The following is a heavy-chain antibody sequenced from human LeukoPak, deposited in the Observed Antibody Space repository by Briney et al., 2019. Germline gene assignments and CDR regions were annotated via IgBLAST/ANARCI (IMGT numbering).Heavy chain of an antibody. D-gene: IGHD3-16*01. V-gene: IGHV4-59*01. J-gene: IGHJ4*02. CDR1: GGSISSYY. CDR2: IYYSGST. CDR3: ARGPWGPNGAIDY. Sequence: PSETMSLTCTVSGGSISSYYWSWIRQPPGKRLEWIGYIYYSGSTNYNPSLKSRVAISVDTSKNQFSLKLSSVTAADTAVSYCARGPWGPNGAIDYWGQGTLVTVSS.